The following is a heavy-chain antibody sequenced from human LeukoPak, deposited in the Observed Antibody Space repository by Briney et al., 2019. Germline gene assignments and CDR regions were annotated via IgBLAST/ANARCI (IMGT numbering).Heavy chain of an antibody. V-gene: IGHV4-39*01. CDR2: IYYSGST. J-gene: IGHJ4*02. CDR3: ARGENTFDY. Sequence: SETLSLTCTVSGGSISSSSYYWGWIRQPPGKGLEWIGSIYYSGSTYYNPSLKSRVTISADTSKNQFSLKLSSVTAADTAVYYCARGENTFDYWGQGTLVTVSS. CDR1: GGSISSSSYY. D-gene: IGHD2-21*01.